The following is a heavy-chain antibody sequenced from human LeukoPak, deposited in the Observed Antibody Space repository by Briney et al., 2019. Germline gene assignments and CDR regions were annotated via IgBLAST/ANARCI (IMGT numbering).Heavy chain of an antibody. D-gene: IGHD3-16*01. Sequence: PGGSLRLSCAASGFTLGSYSMNWVRQAPGKGLEWVSYISSSSGSIYYADSVKGRFTISRDNAKNSLDLQMNSLRDEDTAIYYCARGGYFGYWGQGTLVTVSS. J-gene: IGHJ4*02. CDR2: ISSSSGSI. CDR1: GFTLGSYS. V-gene: IGHV3-48*02. CDR3: ARGGYFGY.